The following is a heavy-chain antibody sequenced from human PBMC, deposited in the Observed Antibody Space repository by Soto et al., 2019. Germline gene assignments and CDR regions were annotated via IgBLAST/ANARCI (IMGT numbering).Heavy chain of an antibody. Sequence: SETLSLTCAVYGGSFSGYYWSWIHQPPGKGLEWIGEINHSGSTNYNPSLKSRVTISVDTSKNQFSLKLSSVTAADTAVYYCARDGAVAGYKYNWFDPWGQGTLVTVSS. D-gene: IGHD6-19*01. CDR2: INHSGST. CDR3: ARDGAVAGYKYNWFDP. V-gene: IGHV4-34*01. CDR1: GGSFSGYY. J-gene: IGHJ5*02.